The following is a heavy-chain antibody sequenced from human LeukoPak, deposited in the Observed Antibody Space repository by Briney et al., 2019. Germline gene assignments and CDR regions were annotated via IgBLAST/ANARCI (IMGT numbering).Heavy chain of an antibody. Sequence: SVKVSCKASGYTFTGYYMHWVRQAPGQGLEWMGRIIPIFGTANYAQKFQGRVTITTDESTSTAYMELSSLRSEDTAVYYCARALRGITMIVVGDDAFDIWGQGTMVTVSS. CDR2: IIPIFGTA. V-gene: IGHV1-69*05. D-gene: IGHD3-22*01. CDR3: ARALRGITMIVVGDDAFDI. CDR1: GYTFTGYY. J-gene: IGHJ3*02.